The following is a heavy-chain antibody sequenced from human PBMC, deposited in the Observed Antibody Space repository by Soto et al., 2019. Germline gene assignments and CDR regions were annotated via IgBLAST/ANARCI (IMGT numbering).Heavy chain of an antibody. CDR2: VSGGGGST. CDR1: GFSFAGYA. V-gene: IGHV3-23*01. D-gene: IGHD3-22*01. Sequence: PGGSLRLSCAASGFSFAGYAVAWVRQAPGKGLEWVSTVSGGGGSTYYADSVKGRFTISRDNSGNTVYLQMNSLNAGDTAVYYCARGYYESSDYFVGSPIFDYWGQGSLVTVSS. J-gene: IGHJ4*02. CDR3: ARGYYESSDYFVGSPIFDY.